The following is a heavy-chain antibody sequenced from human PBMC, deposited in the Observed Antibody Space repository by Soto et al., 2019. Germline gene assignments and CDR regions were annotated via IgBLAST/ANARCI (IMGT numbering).Heavy chain of an antibody. D-gene: IGHD3-10*01. J-gene: IGHJ4*02. CDR3: ARSTVHSMVRGVFKSPSYFDY. Sequence: GGSLRLSCAASGFTFTTYWMHWVRQAPEKGLMWVSRINDDGSSPIYADSVKGRFTISRDNAKNTVYLQMNSLRAEDTAVYYCARSTVHSMVRGVFKSPSYFDYWGQGSLVTVSS. V-gene: IGHV3-74*01. CDR1: GFTFTTYW. CDR2: INDDGSSP.